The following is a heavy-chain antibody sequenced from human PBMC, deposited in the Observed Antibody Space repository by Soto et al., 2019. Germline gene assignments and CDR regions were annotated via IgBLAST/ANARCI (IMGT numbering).Heavy chain of an antibody. CDR3: XXXXXXXXXX. J-gene: IGHJ3*01. CDR2: IHSDGSST. CDR1: GFTFSYYW. Sequence: DVQLVESGGGSVQPGGSLSLSCAATGFTFSYYWMHWVRQAPGKGLVWVSRIHSDGSSTTDADSVKGRFTISRDNAKNXXYLXXNXXXXXXXXXXXXXXXXXXXXXXXGQXXXVTVAS. V-gene: IGHV3-74*01.